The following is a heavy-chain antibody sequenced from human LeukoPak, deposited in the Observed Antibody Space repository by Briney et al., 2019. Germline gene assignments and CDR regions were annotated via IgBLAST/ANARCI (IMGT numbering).Heavy chain of an antibody. CDR2: IKQDGSEK. CDR1: GFTFSSYW. Sequence: GGSLRLSCAASGFTFSSYWMSWVRQAPGKGLEWVANIKQDGSEKYYVDSVKGRFTISRDNSKNTLYLQMNSLRAEDTAVYYCSSYVVGARGFDSWGQGTLVTVSS. V-gene: IGHV3-7*01. D-gene: IGHD1-26*01. J-gene: IGHJ4*02. CDR3: SSYVVGARGFDS.